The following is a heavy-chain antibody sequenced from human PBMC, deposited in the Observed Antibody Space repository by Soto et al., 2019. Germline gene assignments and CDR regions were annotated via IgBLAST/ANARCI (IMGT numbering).Heavy chain of an antibody. CDR3: ARSGYSYPYYFDY. D-gene: IGHD5-18*01. J-gene: IGHJ4*02. Sequence: SETLSLTCAVYGGSFSGYYWSWIRQPPGKGLEWIGEINHSGSTNYNPPLKSRVTISVDTSKNQFSLKLSSVTAADTAVYYCARSGYSYPYYFDYWGQGTLVTVSS. V-gene: IGHV4-34*01. CDR1: GGSFSGYY. CDR2: INHSGST.